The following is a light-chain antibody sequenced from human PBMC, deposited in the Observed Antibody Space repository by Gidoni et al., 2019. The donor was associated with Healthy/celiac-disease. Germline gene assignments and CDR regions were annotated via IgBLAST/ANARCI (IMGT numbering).Light chain of an antibody. CDR2: WAS. CDR1: QSVLYSSNNKNY. CDR3: QQYYSTPLT. V-gene: IGKV4-1*01. Sequence: DIVMTHSPYSLAVSLGERATINCKSSQSVLYSSNNKNYLAWYQQKPGQPPKLLIYWASTRESGVPDRFSGSGSGTDFTLTISSLQAEDVAVDYCQQYYSTPLTFGGGTKVEIK. J-gene: IGKJ4*01.